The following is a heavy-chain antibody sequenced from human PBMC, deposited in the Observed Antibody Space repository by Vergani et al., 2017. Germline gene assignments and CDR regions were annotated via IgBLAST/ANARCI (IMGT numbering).Heavy chain of an antibody. V-gene: IGHV1-2*02. J-gene: IGHJ6*03. Sequence: QVQLVQSGAEVKKPGASVKVSCKASGYTFTGYYMHWVRQAPGQGLEWMGWINPNSGGTNYAQKFQGRVTMTRDTSISTAYMELSRLRSDGTAVYYCARNPQWLVPGYYYYYMDVWGKGTTVTVSS. D-gene: IGHD6-19*01. CDR2: INPNSGGT. CDR1: GYTFTGYY. CDR3: ARNPQWLVPGYYYYYMDV.